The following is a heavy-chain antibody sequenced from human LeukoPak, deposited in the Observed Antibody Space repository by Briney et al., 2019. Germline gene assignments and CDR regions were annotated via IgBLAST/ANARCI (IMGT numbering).Heavy chain of an antibody. J-gene: IGHJ4*02. CDR1: GFTFSSYG. D-gene: IGHD2-2*02. V-gene: IGHV3-30*02. CDR2: IRYDGSNK. CDR3: AKDTIVVVPAAILDY. Sequence: AGGSLRLSCAASGFTFSSYGMHWVRQAPGKGREGVAFIRYDGSNKYYADSVKGRFTISRDNSKNTLYLQMNSLRAEDTAVYYCAKDTIVVVPAAILDYWGQGTLVTVSS.